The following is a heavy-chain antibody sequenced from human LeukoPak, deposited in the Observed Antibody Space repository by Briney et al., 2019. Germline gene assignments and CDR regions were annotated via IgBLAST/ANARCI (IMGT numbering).Heavy chain of an antibody. J-gene: IGHJ4*02. CDR2: ISSNSSYI. CDR3: ARDERYFDWLLSRVPFDY. V-gene: IGHV3-21*01. CDR1: GFTFSSYS. Sequence: GGSLRLSCAASGFTFSSYSMNWVRQAPGKGLEWVSSISSNSSYIYYADSVKGRFTISRDNAKNSLYLQMNSLRAEDTAVYYCARDERYFDWLLSRVPFDYWGQGTLVTVSS. D-gene: IGHD3-9*01.